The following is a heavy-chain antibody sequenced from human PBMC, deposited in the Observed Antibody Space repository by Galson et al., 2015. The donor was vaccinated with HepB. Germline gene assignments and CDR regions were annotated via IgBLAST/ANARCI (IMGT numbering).Heavy chain of an antibody. V-gene: IGHV3-66*01. J-gene: IGHJ4*02. Sequence: SLRISCAASGIPVGSNYMSWVRQAPGKGLEWVAVISTGGDTYYPDPVKGRFTASKDNSKNTVFLQMNDLRADDTAVYYCARARIGAIPAAMRYYFDHWGQGTRVNVSS. CDR3: ARARIGAIPAAMRYYFDH. CDR1: GIPVGSNY. D-gene: IGHD2-2*01. CDR2: ISTGGDT.